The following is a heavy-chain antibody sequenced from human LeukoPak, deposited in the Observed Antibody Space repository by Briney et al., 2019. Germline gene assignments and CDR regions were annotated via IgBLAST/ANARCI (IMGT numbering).Heavy chain of an antibody. Sequence: GGSLRLSCAASGFTFSSYAMCWVRQAPGKGLEWVSAISGSGGSTYYADSVKGRFTISRDNSKNTLYLQMNSLRAEDTAVYYCAKDGSSLRYFDWLLSGWYFDLWGRGTLVTVSS. CDR3: AKDGSSLRYFDWLLSGWYFDL. D-gene: IGHD3-9*01. CDR2: ISGSGGST. J-gene: IGHJ2*01. V-gene: IGHV3-23*01. CDR1: GFTFSSYA.